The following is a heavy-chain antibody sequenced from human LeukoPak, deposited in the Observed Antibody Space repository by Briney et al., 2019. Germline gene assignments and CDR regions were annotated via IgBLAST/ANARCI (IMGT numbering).Heavy chain of an antibody. V-gene: IGHV6-1*01. Sequence: SQTLSLTCALSGDIVSSNSAAWNWIRQSPSRGLEWLGRTYYRSKWYNNYAVSVKSRITINPDTSKNQFSLQLNSVTPEDTAVYYCASTFWRSELRFEEVFDYWGRGTLVTVSS. J-gene: IGHJ4*02. CDR3: ASTFWRSELRFEEVFDY. D-gene: IGHD5-12*01. CDR1: GDIVSSNSAA. CDR2: TYYRSKWYN.